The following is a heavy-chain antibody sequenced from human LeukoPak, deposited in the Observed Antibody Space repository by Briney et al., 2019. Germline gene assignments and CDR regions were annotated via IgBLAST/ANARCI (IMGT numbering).Heavy chain of an antibody. Sequence: PSETLSLTCTVSGDSTSSYYWSWIRQPPGKGLEWIGYIYYSGSTNYNPSLKSRVTLSVDTSKNQFSLKLSSVTATDTAVYYCATPFLTYGYSFDYWGQGTLVTVSS. V-gene: IGHV4-59*08. J-gene: IGHJ4*02. CDR3: ATPFLTYGYSFDY. D-gene: IGHD3-10*01. CDR2: IYYSGST. CDR1: GDSTSSYY.